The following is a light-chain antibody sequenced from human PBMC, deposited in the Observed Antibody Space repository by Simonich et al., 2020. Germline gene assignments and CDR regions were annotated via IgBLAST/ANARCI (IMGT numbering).Light chain of an antibody. CDR3: SSYTSSSTVV. Sequence: QSALTQPASVSGSPGQSITLSCTGTSSDVGGYNYVSWYQQHPGKAPKLMIYDVITRTAGVSHRFSGSKSGNTASLTISGLQAEDEADYYCSSYTSSSTVVFGGGTKLTVL. J-gene: IGLJ2*01. V-gene: IGLV2-14*03. CDR1: SSDVGGYNY. CDR2: DVI.